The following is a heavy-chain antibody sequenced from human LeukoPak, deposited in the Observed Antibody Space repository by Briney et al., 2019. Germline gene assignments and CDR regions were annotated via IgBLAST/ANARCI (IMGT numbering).Heavy chain of an antibody. D-gene: IGHD1-14*01. Sequence: SVKVSCKASGGTFSSYAISWVRQAPGQGLEWMRGIIPIFGTANYAQKFQGRVTVTTDESTSTAYMELSSLRSEDTAVYYCARALVGKNRPSDYYYYMDVWGKGTTVTVSS. CDR2: IIPIFGTA. J-gene: IGHJ6*03. V-gene: IGHV1-69*05. CDR3: ARALVGKNRPSDYYYYMDV. CDR1: GGTFSSYA.